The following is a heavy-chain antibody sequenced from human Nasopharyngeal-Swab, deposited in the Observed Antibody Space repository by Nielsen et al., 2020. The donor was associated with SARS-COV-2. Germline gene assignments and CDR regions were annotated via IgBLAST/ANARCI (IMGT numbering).Heavy chain of an antibody. J-gene: IGHJ6*02. Sequence: VRQAPGKGLEWVAVISYDGSNKYYADSVKGRLTISRDNSKNTLYLQMNSLRAEDTAVYYCAKDRGSSGYYYGMDVWGQGTTVTVSS. D-gene: IGHD6-13*01. V-gene: IGHV3-30*18. CDR2: ISYDGSNK. CDR3: AKDRGSSGYYYGMDV.